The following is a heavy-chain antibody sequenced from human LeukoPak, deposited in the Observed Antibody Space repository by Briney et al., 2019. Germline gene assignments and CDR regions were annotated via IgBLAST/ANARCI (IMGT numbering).Heavy chain of an antibody. V-gene: IGHV4-34*01. CDR1: GGSLSGYY. J-gene: IGHJ4*02. Sequence: PSETLSLTCAVYGGSLSGYYWSWIRQPPGKGLEWIGEINHSGSTNYNPSLKSRVTISVDTSKNQFSLKLSSVTAADTAVYYCAIGGGDSWDYFDYWGQGTLVTVSS. D-gene: IGHD2-21*02. CDR2: INHSGST. CDR3: AIGGGDSWDYFDY.